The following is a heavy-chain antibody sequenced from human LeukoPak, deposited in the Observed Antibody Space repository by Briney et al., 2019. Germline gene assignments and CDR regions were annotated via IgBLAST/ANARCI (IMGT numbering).Heavy chain of an antibody. D-gene: IGHD6-19*01. J-gene: IGHJ4*02. CDR1: GYTLTELS. V-gene: IGHV1-24*01. Sequence: ASVKVSCKVFGYTLTELSMHWVRQAPGKGLEWMGGFDPEDGETIYAQKFQGRVTMTEDTSTDTAYMELGSLRSEDTAVYYCATGDYSGYSSGWTDYWGQGTLVTVSS. CDR2: FDPEDGET. CDR3: ATGDYSGYSSGWTDY.